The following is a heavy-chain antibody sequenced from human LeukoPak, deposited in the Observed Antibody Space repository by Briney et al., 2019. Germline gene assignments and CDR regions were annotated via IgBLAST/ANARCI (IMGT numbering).Heavy chain of an antibody. J-gene: IGHJ4*02. Sequence: PGGSLRLFCAASGFTFSTYNMSWVRRAPGRGLEWVSFIVSDGSAKYYADPVKGRFTTSRDSVKNSLFLQMNSLRDEDTAVYYCARTYSGNYFFDYWGQGTLVTVSS. V-gene: IGHV3-48*02. CDR3: ARTYSGNYFFDY. CDR1: GFTFSTYN. CDR2: IVSDGSAK. D-gene: IGHD1-26*01.